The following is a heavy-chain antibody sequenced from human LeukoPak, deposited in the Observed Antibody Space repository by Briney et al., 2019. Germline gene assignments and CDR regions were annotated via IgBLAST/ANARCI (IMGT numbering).Heavy chain of an antibody. J-gene: IGHJ4*02. CDR2: ISAYNGNT. CDR1: GYTFTSYG. V-gene: IGHV1-18*01. D-gene: IGHD6-13*01. Sequence: ASVRVSCKASGYTFTSYGISWVRQAPGQGLEWMGWISAYNGNTNYAQKLQGRVTMTTDTSTSTAYMELRSLRSDDTAVYYCARSYSSSWYPEDYFDYWGQGTLVTVSS. CDR3: ARSYSSSWYPEDYFDY.